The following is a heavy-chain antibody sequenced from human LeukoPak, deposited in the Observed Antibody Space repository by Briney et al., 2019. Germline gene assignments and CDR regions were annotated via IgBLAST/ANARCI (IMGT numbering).Heavy chain of an antibody. CDR1: GFTFSSYA. CDR3: AKDRSCTNDICHGDFDY. D-gene: IGHD2-8*01. V-gene: IGHV3-23*01. Sequence: GGSLRLSCAASGFTFSSYAVSWVRQAPGKGLEWVSSISGRGGSTYSADSVKGRFTISRDNSKDTLYLQMNSLRAEDTALYYCAKDRSCTNDICHGDFDYWGQGTLVTVSS. CDR2: ISGRGGST. J-gene: IGHJ4*02.